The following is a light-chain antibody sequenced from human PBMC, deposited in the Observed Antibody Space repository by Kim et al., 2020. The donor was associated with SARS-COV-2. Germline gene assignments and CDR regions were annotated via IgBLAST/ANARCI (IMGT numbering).Light chain of an antibody. Sequence: GQSITISCTGTSSDVGSYNLVSWYQQHPGKAPKLMIYEVSKRPSGVSNRFSGSKSGNTASLTISGLQAEDEADYYCCSYAGNNTVVFGGGTQLTVL. J-gene: IGLJ3*02. CDR1: SSDVGSYNL. CDR2: EVS. CDR3: CSYAGNNTVV. V-gene: IGLV2-23*02.